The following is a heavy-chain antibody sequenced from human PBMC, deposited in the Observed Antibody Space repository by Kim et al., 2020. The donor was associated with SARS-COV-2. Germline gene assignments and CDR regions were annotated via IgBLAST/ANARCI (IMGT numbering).Heavy chain of an antibody. J-gene: IGHJ4*02. Sequence: GSSKTYADSVKGRFTFSRDNAKNALYLQMDMLRAEDTAVYYFVGTGMASSWGQGTLVTVSS. CDR3: VGTGMASS. D-gene: IGHD5-18*01. V-gene: IGHV3-74*01. CDR2: GSSK.